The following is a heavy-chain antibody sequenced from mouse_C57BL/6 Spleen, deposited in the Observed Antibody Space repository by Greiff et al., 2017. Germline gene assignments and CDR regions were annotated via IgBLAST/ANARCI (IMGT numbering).Heavy chain of an antibody. V-gene: IGHV1-59*01. D-gene: IGHD2-1*01. J-gene: IGHJ3*01. CDR3: ARIYYGNSGWFAY. CDR2: FDPSDSYT. Sequence: QVQLQQPGAELVRPGTSVKLSCKASGYTFTSYWLHWVKQRPGQGLEWIGVFDPSDSYTNYNQKFKGKATLTVDTSSSTAYMQLSILTSEDSAVYYCARIYYGNSGWFAYWGQGTLVTVSA. CDR1: GYTFTSYW.